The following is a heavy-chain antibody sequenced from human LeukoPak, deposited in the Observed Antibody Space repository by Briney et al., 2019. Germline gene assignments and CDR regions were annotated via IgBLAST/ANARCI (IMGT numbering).Heavy chain of an antibody. V-gene: IGHV4-39*01. J-gene: IGHJ4*02. CDR3: ARQGGGLLRY. Sequence: PSETLSLTCTASGGSISSSSYYWGWIRQPPGKGLEWIGSIYYSGSTYYNPSLKSRVTISVDTSKNQFSLKLSSVTAADTAVYYCARQGGGLLRYWGQGTLVTVSS. CDR2: IYYSGST. D-gene: IGHD3-10*01. CDR1: GGSISSSSYY.